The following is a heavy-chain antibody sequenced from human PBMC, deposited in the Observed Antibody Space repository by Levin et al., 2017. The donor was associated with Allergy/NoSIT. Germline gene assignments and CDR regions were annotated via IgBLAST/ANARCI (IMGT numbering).Heavy chain of an antibody. CDR2: ISSSSSYI. Sequence: ETLSLTCAASGFTFSSYSMNWVRQAPGKGLEWVSSISSSSSYIYYADSVKGRFTISRDNAKNSLYLQMNSLRAEDTAVYYCARGQYGGYYYYGMDGWGQGTTVTVSS. CDR3: ARGQYGGYYYYGMDG. CDR1: GFTFSSYS. V-gene: IGHV3-21*01. D-gene: IGHD3-16*01. J-gene: IGHJ6*02.